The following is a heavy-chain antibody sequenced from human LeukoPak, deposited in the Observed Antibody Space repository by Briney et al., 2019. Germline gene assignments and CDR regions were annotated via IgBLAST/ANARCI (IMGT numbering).Heavy chain of an antibody. CDR1: GYAFTAYY. D-gene: IGHD6-6*01. J-gene: IGHJ4*02. Sequence: ASVKVSCKASGYAFTAYYIHWVRQAPGQGLEWMGWISPNSGGTNYAPKFQGRVTMTRDTSISTAYMDLSRLTSDDTAVYYCARDYSSSPPRTFDYWGRGTLATVSS. CDR3: ARDYSSSPPRTFDY. CDR2: ISPNSGGT. V-gene: IGHV1-2*02.